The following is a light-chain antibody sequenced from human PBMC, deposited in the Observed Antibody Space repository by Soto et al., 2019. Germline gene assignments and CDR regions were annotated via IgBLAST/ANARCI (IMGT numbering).Light chain of an antibody. J-gene: IGLJ2*01. V-gene: IGLV2-14*01. CDR3: SSYTSSSRSARV. Sequence: QSVLTQPASVSGSPGQSITISCTGTSSDVGAYNYVSWYQQHPGKAPKLMIYEVSNRPSGVSNRFSGSKSCNTASLTISGLQAEDEADYYCSSYTSSSRSARVFGGGTKLTVL. CDR1: SSDVGAYNY. CDR2: EVS.